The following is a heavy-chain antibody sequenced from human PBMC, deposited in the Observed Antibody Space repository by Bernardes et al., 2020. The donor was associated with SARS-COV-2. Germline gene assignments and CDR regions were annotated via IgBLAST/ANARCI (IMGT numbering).Heavy chain of an antibody. CDR2: IYTSGST. CDR1: GGSISSYY. V-gene: IGHV4-4*07. D-gene: IGHD3-10*01. CDR3: ASSGSYLYYFDY. J-gene: IGHJ4*02. Sequence: SEALSLTCTVSGGSISSYYWSWIRQPAGKGLEWIGRIYTSGSTNYNPSLKSRVTMSVDTSKNQFSLKLSSVTAADTAVYYCASSGSYLYYFDYWGQGTLVTVSS.